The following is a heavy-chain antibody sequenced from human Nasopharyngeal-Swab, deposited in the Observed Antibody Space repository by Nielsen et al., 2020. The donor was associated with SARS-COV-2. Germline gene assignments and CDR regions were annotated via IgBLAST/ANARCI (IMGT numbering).Heavy chain of an antibody. V-gene: IGHV3-21*01. D-gene: IGHD5-12*01. CDR2: ISSSSSYI. J-gene: IGHJ4*01. CDR3: ARVARRYSGYETLGSFDY. Sequence: GGSLRLSCAASGFTFSSYSMNWVRQAPGKGLEWVSSISSSSSYIYYADSVKGRFTISRDNAKNSLYLQMNSLRAEDTAVYYCARVARRYSGYETLGSFDYWGHGTLVTVS. CDR1: GFTFSSYS.